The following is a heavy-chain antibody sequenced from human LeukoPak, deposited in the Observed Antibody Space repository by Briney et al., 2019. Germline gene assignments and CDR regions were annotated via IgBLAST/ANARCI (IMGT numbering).Heavy chain of an antibody. D-gene: IGHD3-22*01. CDR1: GFTFSSYE. CDR3: ATDDYYDSSGYYYPLDY. V-gene: IGHV3-48*03. CDR2: ICSSGSTI. Sequence: SGGSLRLSCAASGFTFSSYEMNWVRQAPGKGLEWVSYICSSGSTIYYADSVKGRFTISRDNAKNSLYLQMNSLRAEDTAVYYCATDDYYDSSGYYYPLDYWGQGTLVTVSS. J-gene: IGHJ4*02.